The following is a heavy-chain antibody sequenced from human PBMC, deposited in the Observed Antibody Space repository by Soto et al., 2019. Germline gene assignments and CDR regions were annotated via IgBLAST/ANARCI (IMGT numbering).Heavy chain of an antibody. J-gene: IGHJ4*02. CDR3: ARTYYGGTGY. V-gene: IGHV4-39*01. CDR2: INYSGST. CDR1: GASTSSSSYY. Sequence: ASETLSLTCSVSGASTSSSSYYWGWIRQPPGKGLEWIGNINYSGSTYYNPSLKSRVTISVDTSKNQFSLNLSSVTAADTDVYYCARTYYGGTGYWGQGTLVNVSS. D-gene: IGHD4-17*01.